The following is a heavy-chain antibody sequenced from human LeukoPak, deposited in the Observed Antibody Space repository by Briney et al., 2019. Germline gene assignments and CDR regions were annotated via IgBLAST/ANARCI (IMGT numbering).Heavy chain of an antibody. J-gene: IGHJ6*03. CDR3: ARDGPIAGRSVSLHNDYYYMDV. Sequence: SETLSPTCTVSGGSISSYYWSWIRQPPGKGLEWIGDIYYSGSTNYNPSLKSRVTILVDTSKNQFSLKLSSVTAADTAVYYCARDGPIAGRSVSLHNDYYYMDVWGNGTTVTVSS. V-gene: IGHV4-59*01. D-gene: IGHD6-6*01. CDR1: GGSISSYY. CDR2: IYYSGST.